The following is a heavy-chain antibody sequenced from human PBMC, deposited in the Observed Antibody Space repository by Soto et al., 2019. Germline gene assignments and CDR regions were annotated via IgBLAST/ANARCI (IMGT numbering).Heavy chain of an antibody. D-gene: IGHD3-3*01. V-gene: IGHV4-34*01. CDR2: INHSGST. Sequence: ETLSLTCAVYGGSFSGYYWSWIRQPPGKGLEWIGEINHSGSTNYNPSLKSRVTISVDTSKNQFSLKLSSVTAADTAVYYCARRLRLYYDFWSGRTPPYYGMDVWGQGTTVTVSS. J-gene: IGHJ6*02. CDR3: ARRLRLYYDFWSGRTPPYYGMDV. CDR1: GGSFSGYY.